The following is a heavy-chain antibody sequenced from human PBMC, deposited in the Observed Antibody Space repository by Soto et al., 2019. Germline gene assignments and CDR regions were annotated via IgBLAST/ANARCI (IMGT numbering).Heavy chain of an antibody. V-gene: IGHV3-30*18. CDR3: AKDPTYYDFWSGYYPYYYYYYGMDV. CDR2: ISYDGSNK. Sequence: QVQLVESGGGVVQPGRSLRLSCAASGFTFSSYGMHWVRQAPGKGLEWVAVISYDGSNKYYADSVKGRFTISRDNSKNTLYLQLNSLRAEDTAVYYCAKDPTYYDFWSGYYPYYYYYYGMDVWGQGTTVTVSS. CDR1: GFTFSSYG. J-gene: IGHJ6*02. D-gene: IGHD3-3*01.